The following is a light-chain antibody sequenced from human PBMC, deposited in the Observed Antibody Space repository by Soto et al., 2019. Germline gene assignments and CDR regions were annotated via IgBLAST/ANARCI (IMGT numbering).Light chain of an antibody. CDR1: QTVTNTY. Sequence: ENALTQSPVIPSLSPGERATLSCRATQTVTNTYFAWYQQKPGQAPRLLIYGISSRATDIPDRFSGSGSGTDFTLTISSLEPEDFVVYYCQQYNTLPHTFGQGTKLEVK. J-gene: IGKJ2*01. V-gene: IGKV3-20*01. CDR2: GIS. CDR3: QQYNTLPHT.